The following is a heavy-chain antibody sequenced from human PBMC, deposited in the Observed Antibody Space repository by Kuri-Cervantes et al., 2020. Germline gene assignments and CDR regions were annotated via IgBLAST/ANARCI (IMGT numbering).Heavy chain of an antibody. V-gene: IGHV3-48*01. CDR1: GFTFSSYS. CDR3: ARAPSITMVQGVIMPTDY. CDR2: ISSSSSTI. D-gene: IGHD3-10*01. J-gene: IGHJ4*02. Sequence: GESLKISCAASGFTFSSYSMNWVRQAPGKGLEWVSYISSSSSTIYYAGSVKGRFTISRDNAKNSLYLQMNSLRAEDTAVYYCARAPSITMVQGVIMPTDYWGQGTLVTVSS.